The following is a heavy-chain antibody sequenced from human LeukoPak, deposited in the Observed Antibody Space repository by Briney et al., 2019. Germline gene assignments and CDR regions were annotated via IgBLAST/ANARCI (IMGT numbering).Heavy chain of an antibody. D-gene: IGHD6-13*01. CDR1: GFTFSSYA. CDR3: AKHQSPSKSSSYYPFDS. V-gene: IGHV3-23*01. Sequence: QPGGSLRLSCAASGFTFSSYAMSWVRQAPGKGLEWVSGISSSGGSTYYADSVKGRFTISRDNSKNTLYLQMNSLRAEDTAVYYCAKHQSPSKSSSYYPFDSWGQGTLVTVSS. CDR2: ISSSGGST. J-gene: IGHJ4*02.